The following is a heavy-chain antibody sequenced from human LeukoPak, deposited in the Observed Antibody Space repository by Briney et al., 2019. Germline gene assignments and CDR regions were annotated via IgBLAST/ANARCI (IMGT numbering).Heavy chain of an antibody. J-gene: IGHJ4*02. D-gene: IGHD6-19*01. Sequence: GGSLRLSCAASGFTVSSNYMSWVGQAPGKGLEWVSVIYSGGSTYYADSVKGRFTISRDNSKNTLYLQVNSLRAEDTAVYYCARDSGSSGWYGDFDYWGQGTLVTVSS. CDR3: ARDSGSSGWYGDFDY. CDR1: GFTVSSNY. CDR2: IYSGGST. V-gene: IGHV3-66*01.